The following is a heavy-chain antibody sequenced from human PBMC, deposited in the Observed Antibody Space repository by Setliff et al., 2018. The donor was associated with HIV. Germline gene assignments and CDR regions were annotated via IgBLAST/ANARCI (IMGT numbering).Heavy chain of an antibody. Sequence: SETLSLTCTVSGGSMSTYYWSWIRQPPGKGLEWIGYIYTSGSTNYNPSLRSRVTISVDTSKNHFSLRLSSVTAADTAVYYCARKGNVGGWFDPWGQGTLVTVSS. D-gene: IGHD3-16*01. V-gene: IGHV4-4*08. CDR3: ARKGNVGGWFDP. CDR1: GGSMSTYY. CDR2: IYTSGST. J-gene: IGHJ5*02.